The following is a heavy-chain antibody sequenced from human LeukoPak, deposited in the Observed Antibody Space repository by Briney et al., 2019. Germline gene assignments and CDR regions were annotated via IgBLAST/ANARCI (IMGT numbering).Heavy chain of an antibody. D-gene: IGHD6-6*01. V-gene: IGHV3-11*04. CDR3: ARRAPRSPYFDY. J-gene: IGHJ4*02. CDR1: GFTFSDHY. Sequence: GESLRLSCAASGFTFSDHYMSWIRQAPGKGLEWVSYMSSSGGTIYYADSVKGRFTISRDNAKNSLYLQMNSLRPEDTAVYYCARRAPRSPYFDYWGQGTLVTVSS. CDR2: MSSSGGTI.